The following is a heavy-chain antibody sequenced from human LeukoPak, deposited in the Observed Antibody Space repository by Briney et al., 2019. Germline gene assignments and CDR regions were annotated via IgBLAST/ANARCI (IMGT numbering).Heavy chain of an antibody. D-gene: IGHD6-19*01. CDR2: IPASGGST. Sequence: GGSLRLSCVASGFTFSSNVMIWVRQAPGKGLEWVSSIPASGGSTYYADSVKGRFTISKDNSKNSLYLQMNSLRAEDTAVYYCAKESSGGWYFDYWGQGTLVSVSS. CDR3: AKESSGGWYFDY. J-gene: IGHJ4*02. V-gene: IGHV3-23*01. CDR1: GFTFSSNV.